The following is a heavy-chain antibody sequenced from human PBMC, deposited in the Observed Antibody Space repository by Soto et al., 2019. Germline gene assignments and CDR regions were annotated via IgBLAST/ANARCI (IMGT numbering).Heavy chain of an antibody. J-gene: IGHJ4*02. Sequence: GGSLRLSCAASGFTFSSYGMHWVRQAPGKGLEWVAVISYDGSNKYYADSVKGRFTISRDNSKNTLYLQMNSLRAEDTAVYYCAKRSMGVWCSSTSCYAELDYWGQGTLVTVSS. D-gene: IGHD2-2*01. CDR1: GFTFSSYG. CDR3: AKRSMGVWCSSTSCYAELDY. V-gene: IGHV3-30*18. CDR2: ISYDGSNK.